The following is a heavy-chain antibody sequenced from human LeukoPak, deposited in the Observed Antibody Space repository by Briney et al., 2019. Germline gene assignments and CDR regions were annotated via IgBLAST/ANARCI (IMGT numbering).Heavy chain of an antibody. J-gene: IGHJ5*02. V-gene: IGHV6-1*01. CDR2: TYYRSKWYN. D-gene: IGHD3-3*01. CDR3: ARDHATIYYDFWSGSPVESFGWFDP. CDR1: GDSVSSNIAA. Sequence: SQTLSLTCAISGDSVSSNIAAWNWIRQSPSRGLEWLGRTYYRSKWYNDYAISVKSRVTINPDTSKNQFSLKLSSVTAADTAVYYCARDHATIYYDFWSGSPVESFGWFDPWGQGTLVTVSS.